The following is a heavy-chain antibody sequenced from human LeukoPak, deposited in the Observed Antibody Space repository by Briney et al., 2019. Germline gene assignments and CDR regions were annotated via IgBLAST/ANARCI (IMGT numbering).Heavy chain of an antibody. D-gene: IGHD3-10*01. CDR2: IYYSGST. V-gene: IGHV4-59*08. J-gene: IGHJ6*03. CDR3: ARTSISGVLWFGELSSYYMDV. Sequence: SETLSLTCTVSGGSISSYYWSWIRQPPGKGLEWIGYIYYSGSTNYNPSLKSRVTISVDTSKKQFSLKLSSVTAADTAVYYCARTSISGVLWFGELSSYYMDVWGKGTTVTVSS. CDR1: GGSISSYY.